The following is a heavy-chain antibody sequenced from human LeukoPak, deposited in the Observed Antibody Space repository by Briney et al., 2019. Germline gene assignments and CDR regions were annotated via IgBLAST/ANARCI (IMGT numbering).Heavy chain of an antibody. CDR2: MNPNSGNT. Sequence: ASVKVSCKASGYTFTSYDINWVRQATGQGLEWMGWMNPNSGNTGYAQKFQGRVTMTRNTSISTAYMELSSLRSEDTAVYYCARGGYCSSTSCYGDDAFDIWGQGTMVTVSS. D-gene: IGHD2-2*01. CDR3: ARGGYCSSTSCYGDDAFDI. J-gene: IGHJ3*02. CDR1: GYTFTSYD. V-gene: IGHV1-8*01.